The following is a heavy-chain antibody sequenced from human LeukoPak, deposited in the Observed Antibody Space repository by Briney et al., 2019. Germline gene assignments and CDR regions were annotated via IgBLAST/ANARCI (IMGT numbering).Heavy chain of an antibody. CDR1: GGSINSYY. J-gene: IGHJ4*02. CDR3: ARVGYYDSSGYLDY. Sequence: SETLSLTCTVSGGSINSYYWNWIRQPPGKGLEWIGYIYHSGSTKYNPSRESRVTISIDTSKNHFSLRLSSVTAADTAVYYCARVGYYDSSGYLDYWGQGTLVTVSS. CDR2: IYHSGST. D-gene: IGHD3-22*01. V-gene: IGHV4-59*01.